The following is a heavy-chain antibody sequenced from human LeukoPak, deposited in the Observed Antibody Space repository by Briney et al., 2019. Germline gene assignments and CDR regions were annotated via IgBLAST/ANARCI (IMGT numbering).Heavy chain of an antibody. Sequence: QSGGSLRLSCAASGFTFSSYEMSWVRQAPGKGLEWVSYISSSGSTIYYADSVKGRFTISRDNAKNSLYLQTNSLRAEDTAVYYCAELGITMIGGVWGKGTTVTISS. CDR3: AELGITMIGGV. CDR2: ISSSGSTI. CDR1: GFTFSSYE. V-gene: IGHV3-48*03. J-gene: IGHJ6*04. D-gene: IGHD3-10*02.